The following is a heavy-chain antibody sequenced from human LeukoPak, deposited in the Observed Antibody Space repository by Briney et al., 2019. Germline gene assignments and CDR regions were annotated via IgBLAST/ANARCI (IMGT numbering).Heavy chain of an antibody. CDR3: ARCSLYDYAVDY. J-gene: IGHJ4*02. CDR2: IYYSGST. V-gene: IGHV4-39*01. D-gene: IGHD3-16*01. Sequence: PSETLSLTCTVSGGSISSSSYYWGWIRQPPGKGLEWIGSIYYSGSTYYNPSLKSRVTISVDTSKNQFSLKLSSVTAADTAVYYCARCSLYDYAVDYWGQGTLVTVSS. CDR1: GGSISSSSYY.